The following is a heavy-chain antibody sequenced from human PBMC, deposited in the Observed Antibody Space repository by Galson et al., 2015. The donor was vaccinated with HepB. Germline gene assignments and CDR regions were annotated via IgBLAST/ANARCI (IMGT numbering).Heavy chain of an antibody. V-gene: IGHV1-18*04. J-gene: IGHJ5*02. CDR3: ARDRSNNYDLGSYSNWFDP. D-gene: IGHD3-10*01. CDR2: ISVYNGKT. CDR1: GYVFSSFG. Sequence: SVKVSCKASGYVFSSFGVSWVRQAPGQGLEYLGWISVYNGKTSYTEKLQGRITMTTDTSNTAYLELTSLALDDTAVYYCARDRSNNYDLGSYSNWFDPWGQGTLVIVSS.